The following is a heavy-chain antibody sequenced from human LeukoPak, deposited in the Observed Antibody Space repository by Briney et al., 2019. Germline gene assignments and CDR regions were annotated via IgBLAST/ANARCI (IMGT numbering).Heavy chain of an antibody. D-gene: IGHD2-15*01. Sequence: GGSLRLSCAASGFTFSSYWMLWVRQAPGKGLVWVPRINSDGSITSYADSVKGRFTISRDNAKSTLYLQMNSLRAEDTAVYYCARSCSGGSCSQMGTLHWGQGTLVTVSS. V-gene: IGHV3-74*01. J-gene: IGHJ4*02. CDR3: ARSCSGGSCSQMGTLH. CDR1: GFTFSSYW. CDR2: INSDGSIT.